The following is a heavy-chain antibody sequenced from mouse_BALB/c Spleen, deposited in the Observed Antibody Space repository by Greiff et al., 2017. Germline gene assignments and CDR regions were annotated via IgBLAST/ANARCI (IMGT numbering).Heavy chain of an antibody. V-gene: IGHV14-1*02. CDR1: GFNIKDYY. CDR3: ARVGYDYRRPYAMDY. Sequence: EVQLVESGAELVRPGALVKLSCKASGFNIKDYYMHWVKQRPEQGLEWIGWIDPENGNTIYDPKFQGKASITADTSSNTAYLQLSSLTSEDTAVYYCARVGYDYRRPYAMDYWGQGTSVTVSS. CDR2: IDPENGNT. D-gene: IGHD2-4*01. J-gene: IGHJ4*01.